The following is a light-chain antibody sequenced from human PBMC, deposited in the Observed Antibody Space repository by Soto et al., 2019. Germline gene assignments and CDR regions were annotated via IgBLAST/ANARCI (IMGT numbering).Light chain of an antibody. CDR1: SSDVGGYNY. CDR3: SSYTSSTAYV. Sequence: QSALTQPASVSGSPGQSITISCTGTSSDVGGYNYVSWYQLHPGKAPKLIIYEVSNRPSGVSNRFSGSKSGNTASLTISGLPAEDEADYYCSSYTSSTAYVFGTGTKVTVL. V-gene: IGLV2-14*01. CDR2: EVS. J-gene: IGLJ1*01.